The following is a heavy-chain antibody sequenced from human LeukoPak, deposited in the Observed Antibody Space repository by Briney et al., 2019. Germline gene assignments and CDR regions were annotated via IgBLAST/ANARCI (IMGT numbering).Heavy chain of an antibody. CDR1: GGSISSGSYY. J-gene: IGHJ5*02. D-gene: IGHD3-10*01. CDR2: IYTSGST. CDR3: ARDNTMVRGVIKGNWFDP. V-gene: IGHV4-61*02. Sequence: PSQTLSLTCTVSGGSISSGSYYWSWIRQPAGKGLEWIGRIYTSGSTNYNPSLKSRVTISVDTSKNQFSLKLSSVTAADTAVYYCARDNTMVRGVIKGNWFDPWGQGTLVTVSS.